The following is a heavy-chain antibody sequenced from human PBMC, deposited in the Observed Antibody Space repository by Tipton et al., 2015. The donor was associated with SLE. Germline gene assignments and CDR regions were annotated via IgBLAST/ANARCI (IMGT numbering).Heavy chain of an antibody. CDR1: GDSISNGGHF. CDR3: ARDLHGGYRGGAFDI. D-gene: IGHD5-12*01. Sequence: LRLSCTISGDSISNGGHFWSWIRQPAGKGLEWIGRIYASGSTNYNLSLKSRVTISVDTSKNQLSLKLSAVTAADTAVYYCARDLHGGYRGGAFDIWGQGTMVTVSS. J-gene: IGHJ3*02. V-gene: IGHV4-61*02. CDR2: IYASGST.